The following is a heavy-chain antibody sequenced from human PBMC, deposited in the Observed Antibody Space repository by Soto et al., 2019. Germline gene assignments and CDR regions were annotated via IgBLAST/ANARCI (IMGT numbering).Heavy chain of an antibody. CDR2: IYYRGNT. CDR3: AREGGGYCSGGSCQVDY. J-gene: IGHJ4*01. V-gene: IGHV4-39*02. D-gene: IGHD2-15*01. Sequence: PSETLSLTCTVSGGSISSSSYYWGWIRQPPGKGLEWIGSIYYRGNTYYNPSLKSRVTISVDTSKNQFSLKLSSVTAADTAVYYCAREGGGYCSGGSCQVDYWGQEPWSPSPQ. CDR1: GGSISSSSYY.